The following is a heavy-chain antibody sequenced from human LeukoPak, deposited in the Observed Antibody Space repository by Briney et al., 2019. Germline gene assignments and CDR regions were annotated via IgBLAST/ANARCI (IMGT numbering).Heavy chain of an antibody. D-gene: IGHD3-10*01. J-gene: IGHJ4*02. Sequence: PGGSLRLSCAASGFTFSSYGMSWVRQAPGKGLEWVSVISGSGDRTHYADSVKGWFTISRDNSKNTLYLQMNSLRAEDTAIYYCAKGPRTERFGDRHKGIFDYWGQGAPVTVSS. CDR2: ISGSGDRT. V-gene: IGHV3-23*01. CDR3: AKGPRTERFGDRHKGIFDY. CDR1: GFTFSSYG.